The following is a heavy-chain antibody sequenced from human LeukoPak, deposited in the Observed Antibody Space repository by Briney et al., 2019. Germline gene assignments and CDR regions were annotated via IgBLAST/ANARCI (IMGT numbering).Heavy chain of an antibody. Sequence: SETLSHTRGLSLYSISSGYYWGWIRHPPGQGLEWSGNRDDSGTTDYNPALKSRVTISIDTFKNQFSLNLRSVTAADTAVYYCARHKSYCTTSTCYYIDSWGQGTLVTVSS. CDR3: ARHKSYCTTSTCYYIDS. D-gene: IGHD2-2*01. J-gene: IGHJ5*01. CDR2: RDDSGTT. V-gene: IGHV4-38-2*01. CDR1: LYSISSGYY.